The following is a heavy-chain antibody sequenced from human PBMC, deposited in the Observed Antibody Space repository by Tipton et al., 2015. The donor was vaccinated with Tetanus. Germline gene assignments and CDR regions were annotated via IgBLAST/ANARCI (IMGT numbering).Heavy chain of an antibody. J-gene: IGHJ4*02. CDR1: GCNFKNFW. CDR3: ATYGPYNWDIGGL. V-gene: IGHV5-51*03. D-gene: IGHD1/OR15-1a*01. Sequence: QSGAEVKKPGESLKISCEGSGCNFKNFWIGWVRQLPGKGLEWMGLIYPGDSDARYNPSFQGQVTISVDKSINTAYLQWRSLKASDTAMYYCATYGPYNWDIGGLWGQGTLVIVSS. CDR2: IYPGDSDA.